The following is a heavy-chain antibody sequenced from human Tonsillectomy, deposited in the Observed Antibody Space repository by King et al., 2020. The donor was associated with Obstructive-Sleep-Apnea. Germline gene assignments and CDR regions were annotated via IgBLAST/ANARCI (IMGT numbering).Heavy chain of an antibody. Sequence: VQLVESGGGLVQPGGSLRLSCAASGFTFSSYVMSWVRQAPGKGLEWVSGVSGSGDSIYSADSVKGRFTISRDNSKNTLYLQMNSLRAEDTAVYFCAKKPPSLPGLAYWGQGTLVTVSS. CDR3: AKKPPSLPGLAY. CDR1: GFTFSSYV. CDR2: VSGSGDSI. D-gene: IGHD3-9*01. V-gene: IGHV3-23*04. J-gene: IGHJ4*02.